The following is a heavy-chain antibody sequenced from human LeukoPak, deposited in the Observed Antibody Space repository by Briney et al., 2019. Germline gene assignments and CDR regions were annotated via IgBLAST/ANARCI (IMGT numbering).Heavy chain of an antibody. CDR3: VRDRRDYGYSYYYGMDV. J-gene: IGHJ6*02. CDR1: GGSISSGGYY. CDR2: IYYSGST. D-gene: IGHD4-17*01. V-gene: IGHV4-30-4*08. Sequence: PSETLSLTCTVSGGSISSGGYYWSWIRQHPGKGLEWIGYIYYSGSTYYNPSLKSRVTISLDMSKTQFSLKLSSVTAADTAVYYCVRDRRDYGYSYYYGMDVWGQGTTVIVSS.